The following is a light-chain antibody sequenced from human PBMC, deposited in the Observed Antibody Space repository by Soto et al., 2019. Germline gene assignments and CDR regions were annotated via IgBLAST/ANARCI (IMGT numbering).Light chain of an antibody. CDR2: DVS. V-gene: IGLV2-14*01. CDR3: SSYTSSSTVV. CDR1: SSDVGGYNY. J-gene: IGLJ2*01. Sequence: QSALTQPASVSGSPGQSITISCTGTSSDVGGYNYVSWYQQHPGKAPKLMIYDVSNRPSGVSNRFSGSKSGNTASLTISGLQAEDEGDYYCSSYTSSSTVVFGGGTQLTVL.